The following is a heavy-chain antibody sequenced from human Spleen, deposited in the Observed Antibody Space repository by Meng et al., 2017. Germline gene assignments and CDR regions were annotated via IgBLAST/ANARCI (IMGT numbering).Heavy chain of an antibody. Sequence: GESLKISCAASGFTFSDYYMSWIRQAPGKGLEWVSSISSSSRYIIYADSVKGRFTISRDNSKNTLYLQMNSVRVEDTAVYYCARDLGWEFYFYFYGMDVWGQGTTVTVSS. CDR2: ISSSSRYI. J-gene: IGHJ6*02. CDR1: GFTFSDYY. CDR3: ARDLGWEFYFYFYGMDV. D-gene: IGHD6-19*01. V-gene: IGHV3-11*06.